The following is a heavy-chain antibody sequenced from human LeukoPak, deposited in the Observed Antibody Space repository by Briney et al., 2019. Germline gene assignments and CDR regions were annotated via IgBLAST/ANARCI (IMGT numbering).Heavy chain of an antibody. CDR3: ARTMVRGPSGAFQH. V-gene: IGHV4-30-4*01. J-gene: IGHJ1*01. Sequence: SETLSLTCTVSGGSISSGDYYWSWIRQPPGKGLEWIRYIYYSGSTYYNPSLKSRVTISVDTSKNQFSLKLSSVTAADTAVYYCARTMVRGPSGAFQHWGQGTLVTVSS. CDR2: IYYSGST. CDR1: GGSISSGDYY. D-gene: IGHD3-10*01.